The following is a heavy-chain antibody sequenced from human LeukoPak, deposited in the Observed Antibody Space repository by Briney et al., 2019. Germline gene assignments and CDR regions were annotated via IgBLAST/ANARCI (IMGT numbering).Heavy chain of an antibody. CDR3: ARDGAERPHYMDV. CDR2: ISAYNGKT. J-gene: IGHJ6*03. Sequence: ASVKVSCKASDYTFTNYGVSWVRQAPGQGLEWMGWISAYNGKTYYAQKFQGRVTVTTDTSTSTAYMDLRSLRSDDSAVYYCARDGAERPHYMDVWGKGTTVTVSS. D-gene: IGHD1-1*01. CDR1: DYTFTNYG. V-gene: IGHV1-18*01.